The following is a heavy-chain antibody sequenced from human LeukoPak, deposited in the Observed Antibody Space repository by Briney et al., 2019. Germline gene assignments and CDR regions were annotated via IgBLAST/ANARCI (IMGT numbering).Heavy chain of an antibody. Sequence: GGSLRLSCAASGFTFSSYGMHWVRQAPGKGLEWVAVISYDGTNKYYADSVKGRFTISRDSSKNTLYLQMNSLRAEDTAVYYCAKASGVPWADYAFDIWGQGTMVTVSS. D-gene: IGHD3-10*01. CDR3: AKASGVPWADYAFDI. CDR1: GFTFSSYG. V-gene: IGHV3-30*18. CDR2: ISYDGTNK. J-gene: IGHJ3*02.